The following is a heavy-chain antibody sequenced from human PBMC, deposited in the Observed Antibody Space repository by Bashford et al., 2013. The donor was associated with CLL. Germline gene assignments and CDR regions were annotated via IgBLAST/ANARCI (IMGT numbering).Heavy chain of an antibody. V-gene: IGHV4-34*01. J-gene: IGHJ6*02. CDR1: GGVLQWLL. Sequence: SETLSLTCAVYGGVLQWLLLELDPPAPREGGWSGIGEINHSGSTNYNPSLKSRVTISVDTSKNQFSLKLSSVTAADTAVYYCARGPMIVVVINPGEPYYYYYYGMDVWGQGTTVTVSS. D-gene: IGHD3-22*01. CDR3: ARGPMIVVVINPGEPYYYYYYGMDV. CDR2: INHSGST.